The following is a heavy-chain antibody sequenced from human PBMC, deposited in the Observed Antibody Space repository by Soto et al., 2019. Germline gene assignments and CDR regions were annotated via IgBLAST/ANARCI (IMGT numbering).Heavy chain of an antibody. J-gene: IGHJ6*02. D-gene: IGHD3-10*01. CDR3: AREGYYYGSGSYYYRLGMDV. CDR1: GGSISSYY. Sequence: SETLSLTCTVSGGSISSYYWSWIRQPAGKGLEWIGRIYTSGSTNYNPSLKSRVTMSVDTSKNQFSLKLSSVTAADTAVYYCAREGYYYGSGSYYYRLGMDVWGQGTTVTVSS. V-gene: IGHV4-4*07. CDR2: IYTSGST.